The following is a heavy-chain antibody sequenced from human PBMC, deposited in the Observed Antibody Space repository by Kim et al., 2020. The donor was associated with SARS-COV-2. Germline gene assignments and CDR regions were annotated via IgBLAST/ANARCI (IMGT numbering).Heavy chain of an antibody. J-gene: IGHJ4*02. D-gene: IGHD6-13*01. CDR2: GNT. Sequence: GNTGYAQKFRGRVTMTRNTSISTAYMELSSLRSEDTAVYYCARGDSTLARWGQGTLVTVSS. CDR3: ARGDSTLAR. V-gene: IGHV1-8*01.